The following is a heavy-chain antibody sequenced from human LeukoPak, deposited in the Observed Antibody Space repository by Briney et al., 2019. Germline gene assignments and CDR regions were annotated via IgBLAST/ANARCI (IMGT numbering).Heavy chain of an antibody. CDR1: GFTFSSYG. CDR3: AKDVGAVTTSDFDY. V-gene: IGHV3-30*18. D-gene: IGHD4-17*01. CDR2: ISYDGSNK. J-gene: IGHJ4*02. Sequence: GRSLRLSCAASGFTFSSYGMHWVRQAPGKGLEWVAVISYDGSNKYYADSVKGRFTISRDNSKNTLYLQMNSLRAEDTAVYYCAKDVGAVTTSDFDYWGQGTLVTVSS.